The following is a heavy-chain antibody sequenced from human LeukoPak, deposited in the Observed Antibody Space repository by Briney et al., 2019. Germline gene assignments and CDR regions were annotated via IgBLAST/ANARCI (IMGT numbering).Heavy chain of an antibody. D-gene: IGHD3-3*01. CDR3: ARAPYYDFWSGYYRAFDI. Sequence: PWETLSLTCAVYGGSFSGYYWSWIRQPPGKGLEWIGEINHSGSTSYNPSLKSRVTISVDTSKNQFSLKLSSVTAADTAVYYCARAPYYDFWSGYYRAFDIWGQGTMVTVSS. CDR2: INHSGST. CDR1: GGSFSGYY. V-gene: IGHV4-34*01. J-gene: IGHJ3*02.